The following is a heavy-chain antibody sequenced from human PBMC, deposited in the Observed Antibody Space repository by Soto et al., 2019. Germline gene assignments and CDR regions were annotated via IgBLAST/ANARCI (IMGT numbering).Heavy chain of an antibody. CDR3: ARSARIAVAVVYLDY. CDR2: IIPILGIA. V-gene: IGHV1-69*02. Sequence: QVQLVQSGAEVKKPGSSVKVSCKASGGTFSSYTISWVRQAPGQGLEWMGRIIPILGIANYAQKFQGRVTITADKSTSTAYMELSSLRSEDTAVYYCARSARIAVAVVYLDYWGQGTLVTVSS. D-gene: IGHD6-19*01. J-gene: IGHJ4*02. CDR1: GGTFSSYT.